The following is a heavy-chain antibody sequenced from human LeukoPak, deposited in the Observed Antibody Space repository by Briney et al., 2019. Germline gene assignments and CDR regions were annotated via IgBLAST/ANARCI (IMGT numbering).Heavy chain of an antibody. Sequence: PGRSLRLSCAASGFTFSNYGMHWVRQAPGKGLEWVAVVSKDGNTKYYADSVKGRFTISRDNSKNTLYLQMNSLRAEDTSVYYCARGIQPPKYYGSGSDTFDIWGQGTMVTVSS. D-gene: IGHD3-10*01. V-gene: IGHV3-30*19. J-gene: IGHJ3*02. CDR1: GFTFSNYG. CDR2: VSKDGNTK. CDR3: ARGIQPPKYYGSGSDTFDI.